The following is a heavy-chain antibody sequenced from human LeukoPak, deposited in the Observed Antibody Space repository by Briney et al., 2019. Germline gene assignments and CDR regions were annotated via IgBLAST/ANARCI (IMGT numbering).Heavy chain of an antibody. Sequence: SETLSLTCAVYGGSFSGYYWSWIRQPPGKGLEWIGEINHSGSTNYNPSLKSRVTISVDTSKNQFSLKLSSVTAADTAVYYCARVVGEWLISDYWGQGTLLTVPS. J-gene: IGHJ4*02. CDR2: INHSGST. D-gene: IGHD6-19*01. CDR1: GGSFSGYY. V-gene: IGHV4-34*01. CDR3: ARVVGEWLISDY.